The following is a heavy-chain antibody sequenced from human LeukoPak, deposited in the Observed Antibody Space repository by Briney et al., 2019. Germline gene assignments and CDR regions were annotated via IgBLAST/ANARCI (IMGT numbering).Heavy chain of an antibody. CDR2: IYSGGKT. D-gene: IGHD6-19*01. J-gene: IGHJ4*02. CDR1: GFIFSSYA. Sequence: GGSLRLSCAASGFIFSSYAMSWVRQAPGKGLEWVSAIYSGGKTYYADSVKGRFTIPRDNSKNTLYLQMNSLRAEDTAVYYCARDGSSGWSHDYWGQGALVTVSS. V-gene: IGHV3-66*01. CDR3: ARDGSSGWSHDY.